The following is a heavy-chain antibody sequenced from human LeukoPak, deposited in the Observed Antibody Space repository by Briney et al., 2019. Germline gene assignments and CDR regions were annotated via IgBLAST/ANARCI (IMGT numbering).Heavy chain of an antibody. J-gene: IGHJ4*02. CDR3: ARDEGGSYYPKYYFDY. CDR1: GYTFTSYA. Sequence: ASVNVSCKASGYTFTSYAMNWVRQAPGRGLEWMGWINTNTGNPTYAQGFTGRFVFYLDTSVSTAYLQISSLKAEDTAVYYCARDEGGSYYPKYYFDYWGQGTLVTVSS. V-gene: IGHV7-4-1*02. CDR2: INTNTGNP. D-gene: IGHD1-26*01.